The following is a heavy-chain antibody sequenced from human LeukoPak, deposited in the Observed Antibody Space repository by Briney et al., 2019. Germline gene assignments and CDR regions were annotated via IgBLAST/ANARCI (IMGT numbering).Heavy chain of an antibody. J-gene: IGHJ5*02. V-gene: IGHV3-30*02. D-gene: IGHD3-3*01. CDR1: GFTFSSYG. CDR3: AKGSLEWLSSNWFDP. Sequence: GGSLRLSCAASGFTFSSYGMHWVRQAPGKGLEWVAFIRYDGSNKYYVDSVKGRFTISRGNSKNTLYLQMNSLRAEDTAVYYCAKGSLEWLSSNWFDPWGQGTLVTVSS. CDR2: IRYDGSNK.